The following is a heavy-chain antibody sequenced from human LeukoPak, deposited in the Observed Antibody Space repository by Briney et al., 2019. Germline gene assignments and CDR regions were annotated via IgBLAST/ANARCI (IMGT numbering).Heavy chain of an antibody. CDR2: IFYSGNT. Sequence: PSETLSLTCTVPGGSISSYYWGWIRQPPGKGLEWIGSIFYSGNTYYNPSLKSRVTISVDTSKNQFSLKLGSVTAADTAVYYCARESAYDILTGHQVPFDYWGQGTLVTVSS. CDR1: GGSISSYY. V-gene: IGHV4-39*02. D-gene: IGHD3-9*01. J-gene: IGHJ4*02. CDR3: ARESAYDILTGHQVPFDY.